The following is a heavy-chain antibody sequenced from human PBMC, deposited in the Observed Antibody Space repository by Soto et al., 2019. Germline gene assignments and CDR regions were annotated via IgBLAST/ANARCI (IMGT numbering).Heavy chain of an antibody. CDR3: AKYGVPAAIEPIYYYYYYMDV. D-gene: IGHD2-2*01. V-gene: IGHV3-23*01. J-gene: IGHJ6*03. CDR2: ISGSGGST. Sequence: GGSLRLSCAASGFTFSSYAMSWVRQAPGKGLEWVSAISGSGGSTYYADSVKGRFTISRDNSKNTLYLQMNSLRAEDTAVYYCAKYGVPAAIEPIYYYYYYMDVWGKGTTVTVSS. CDR1: GFTFSSYA.